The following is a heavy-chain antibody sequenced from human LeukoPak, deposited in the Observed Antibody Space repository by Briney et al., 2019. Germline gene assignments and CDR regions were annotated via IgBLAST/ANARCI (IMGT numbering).Heavy chain of an antibody. CDR3: VRHYYDSSGWSFDM. Sequence: GSLRLSCAASGFTYSVYWMGWVRQAPGKGLEWVADIKHDGSETYHVDFVKGRFTISRDNAESSLYLQMNSLRAEDTALYYCVRHYYDSSGWSFDMWGQGTMVTVSP. J-gene: IGHJ3*02. V-gene: IGHV3-7*01. CDR1: GFTYSVYW. D-gene: IGHD3-22*01. CDR2: IKHDGSET.